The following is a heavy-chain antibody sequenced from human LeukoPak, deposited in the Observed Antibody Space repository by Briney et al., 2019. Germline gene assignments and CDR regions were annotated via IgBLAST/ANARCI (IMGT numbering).Heavy chain of an antibody. Sequence: GGSLRLSCAASGFTFDDYAMHWVRQAPGKGLEWVSGISWNSGSIGYADAVKGRFTISRDNAKNSLYLQMNSLRAEDMALYYCAKGLSIAAADAFDIWGQGTMVTVSS. CDR1: GFTFDDYA. V-gene: IGHV3-9*03. CDR2: ISWNSGSI. CDR3: AKGLSIAAADAFDI. J-gene: IGHJ3*02. D-gene: IGHD6-13*01.